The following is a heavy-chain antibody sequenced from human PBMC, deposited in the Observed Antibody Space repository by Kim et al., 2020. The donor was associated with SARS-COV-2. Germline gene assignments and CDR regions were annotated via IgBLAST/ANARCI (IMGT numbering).Heavy chain of an antibody. CDR3: ARGSGYVDY. V-gene: IGHV4-59*09. D-gene: IGHD3-22*01. CDR2: SP. J-gene: IGHJ4*02. Sequence: SPNYHPSLKSRVTISVDTSKNQFSLKLSSVTAADTAVYYCARGSGYVDYWGQGTLVTVSS.